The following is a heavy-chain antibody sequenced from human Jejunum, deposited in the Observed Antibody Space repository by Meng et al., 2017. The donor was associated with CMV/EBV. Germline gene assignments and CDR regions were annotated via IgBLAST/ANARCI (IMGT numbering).Heavy chain of an antibody. CDR2: IWYDGSNK. D-gene: IGHD3-9*01. J-gene: IGHJ4*02. V-gene: IGHV3-33*01. Sequence: MHWVRQAPGKGLEWVAAIWYDGSNKDYADSVKGRFTISRDNSKNTLYLQMNSLRAEDTAMYYCARDPRIRLHYEFVTSYPIYYFEYWGQGTLVTVSS. CDR3: ARDPRIRLHYEFVTSYPIYYFEY.